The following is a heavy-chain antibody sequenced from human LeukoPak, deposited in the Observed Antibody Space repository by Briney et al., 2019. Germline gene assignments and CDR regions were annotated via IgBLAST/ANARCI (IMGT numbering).Heavy chain of an antibody. CDR1: GFTFRSYT. Sequence: PGRSLRLSCAASGFTFRSYTMHWVRQAPGKGLEWVAVILYDGRTTNYAESVRGRFTISRDTSENTLYLQMNNLRPEDTAIYYCARDREDYYDSSGYCDYWGQGTLVTVSS. CDR3: ARDREDYYDSSGYCDY. V-gene: IGHV3-30*04. J-gene: IGHJ4*02. D-gene: IGHD3-22*01. CDR2: ILYDGRTT.